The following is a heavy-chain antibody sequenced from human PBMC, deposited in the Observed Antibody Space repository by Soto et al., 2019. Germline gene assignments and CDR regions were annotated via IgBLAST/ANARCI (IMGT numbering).Heavy chain of an antibody. D-gene: IGHD2-2*02. Sequence: WASVKVSCKASGGTFSSYAISWVRQAPGQGLEWMGGIIPIFGTANYAQKFQGRVTITADKSTSTAYMELSSLRSEDTAVYYCARDRGRCSSTSCYRAPPRNWFDPWGQGTLVTVSS. J-gene: IGHJ5*02. CDR2: IIPIFGTA. CDR1: GGTFSSYA. CDR3: ARDRGRCSSTSCYRAPPRNWFDP. V-gene: IGHV1-69*06.